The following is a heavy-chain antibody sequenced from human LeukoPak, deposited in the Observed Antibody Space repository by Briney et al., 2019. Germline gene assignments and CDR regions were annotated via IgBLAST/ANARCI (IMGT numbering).Heavy chain of an antibody. CDR2: IYYSGST. J-gene: IGHJ4*02. CDR1: GGSISSYY. V-gene: IGHV4-59*01. CDR3: ARGVSGRSPD. Sequence: PSETLSLTCTVSGGSISSYYWTWIRQPPGKGLEWIGDIYYSGSTNYNPSLKSRVTISVDTSKNQFSLKLSSVTAADTAVYYCARGVSGRSPDWGRGTLVTVSS. D-gene: IGHD3-10*01.